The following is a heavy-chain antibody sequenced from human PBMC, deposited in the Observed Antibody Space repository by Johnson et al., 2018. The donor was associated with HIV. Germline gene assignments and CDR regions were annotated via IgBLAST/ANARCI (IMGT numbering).Heavy chain of an antibody. J-gene: IGHJ3*02. D-gene: IGHD3-22*01. CDR2: IWYDGSNK. Sequence: QVQLVESGGGLVQPGGSLRLSCAASGFTFSSYWMHWVRQAPGKGLEWVAVIWYDGSNKYYADSVKGRFTISRDNSKNTLYLQMNSLRAEDTAVYYCAAGDSSGYYRQTDAFDIWGQGTMVTVSS. CDR1: GFTFSSYW. CDR3: AAGDSSGYYRQTDAFDI. V-gene: IGHV3-33*08.